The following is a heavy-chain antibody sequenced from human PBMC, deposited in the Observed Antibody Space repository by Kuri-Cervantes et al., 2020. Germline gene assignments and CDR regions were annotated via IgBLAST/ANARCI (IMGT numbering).Heavy chain of an antibody. CDR2: ISSSGSTI. Sequence: GGSLRLSCAASGFTFSSYEMNWVRQAPGKGLEWVSHISSSGSTIFYADSVKGRFTISRDNAKNSLYLQMNSLRAEDTAVYYCARISYDYVWGSCRYTIDYWGQGTLVTVSS. V-gene: IGHV3-48*03. J-gene: IGHJ4*02. CDR1: GFTFSSYE. CDR3: ARISYDYVWGSCRYTIDY. D-gene: IGHD3-16*02.